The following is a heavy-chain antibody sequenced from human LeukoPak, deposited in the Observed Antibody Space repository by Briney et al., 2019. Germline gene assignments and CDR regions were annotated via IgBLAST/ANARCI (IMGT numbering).Heavy chain of an antibody. CDR1: GFTFSTYA. CDR2: ITSSGEST. J-gene: IGHJ4*02. D-gene: IGHD3-22*01. V-gene: IGHV3-23*01. Sequence: PGGSLRLSCAASGFTFSTYAMSWVRQAPGKGLEWVSSITSSGESTYYAGSLKGKFTISRANSKNTVYLQMNSLRAEDTAVYYCAKDRPNYYGSNGHYYRRDGDYWGQGTLVTVSS. CDR3: AKDRPNYYGSNGHYYRRDGDY.